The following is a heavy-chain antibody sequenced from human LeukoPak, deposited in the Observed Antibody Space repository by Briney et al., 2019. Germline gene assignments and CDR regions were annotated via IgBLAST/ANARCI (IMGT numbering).Heavy chain of an antibody. D-gene: IGHD1-26*01. CDR3: ARGERGDF. V-gene: IGHV3-48*03. Sequence: GGSLRLSCAASGFTFSFYEMNWVRQAPGKGLEWVSYISSIGTTIYYADSVKGRFTISRDNAKNSLYLQMNSLRAEDTAVYYCARGERGDFWGQGTLVTVSS. J-gene: IGHJ4*02. CDR1: GFTFSFYE. CDR2: ISSIGTTI.